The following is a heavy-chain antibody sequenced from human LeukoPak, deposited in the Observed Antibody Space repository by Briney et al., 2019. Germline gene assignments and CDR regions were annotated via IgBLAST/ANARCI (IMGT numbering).Heavy chain of an antibody. Sequence: GGSLRLSCAASGFTFSSYGMNWVRQAPGKGLEWVSYISSSGSTIYYADSVKGRFTISRDNAKNSLYLQMNSLRAEDTAVYYCARAATLLWFGELLSQIPSYFDYWGQGTLVTVSS. CDR3: ARAATLLWFGELLSQIPSYFDY. V-gene: IGHV3-48*04. J-gene: IGHJ4*02. D-gene: IGHD3-10*01. CDR2: ISSSGSTI. CDR1: GFTFSSYG.